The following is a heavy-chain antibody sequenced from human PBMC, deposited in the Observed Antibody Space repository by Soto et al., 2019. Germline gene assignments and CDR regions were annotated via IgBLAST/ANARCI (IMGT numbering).Heavy chain of an antibody. CDR2: IRSKANRYAT. V-gene: IGHV3-73*02. D-gene: IGHD3-22*01. Sequence: EVQLVESGGGLVQPGGSLKLSCAASGFTFSGSAMHWVRQASGKGLEWVGRIRSKANRYATAYAASVKGRFTISRDDSKNTAYLQMNSLKTEDTAVYYCTRLQEHYYNGSGSPLFDSWGQGTLVTVSS. CDR3: TRLQEHYYNGSGSPLFDS. J-gene: IGHJ4*02. CDR1: GFTFSGSA.